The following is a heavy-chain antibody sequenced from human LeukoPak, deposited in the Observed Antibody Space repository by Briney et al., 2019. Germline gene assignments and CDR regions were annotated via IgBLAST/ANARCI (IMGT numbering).Heavy chain of an antibody. V-gene: IGHV4-4*07. Sequence: PETLSLTCTVSGGSISSYSWSWIRQPAGKGLEWIGRIYTSGSTNYNPSLKSRVTISVDKSNNQFSLRLSSVTAADTAVYYCAREDYVWGSYCFDYWGQGTLVT. D-gene: IGHD3-16*01. CDR3: AREDYVWGSYCFDY. CDR2: IYTSGST. J-gene: IGHJ4*02. CDR1: GGSISSYS.